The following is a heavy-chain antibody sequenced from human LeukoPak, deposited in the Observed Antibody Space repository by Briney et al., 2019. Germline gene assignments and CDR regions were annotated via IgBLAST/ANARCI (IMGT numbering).Heavy chain of an antibody. Sequence: GGSLRLSCAASGFTFSSYAMSWVRQAPGKGLEWVSAISGSGGSTSYAQKFQGRVTMTRDTSTSTVYMELSSLRSEDTAVYYCAREPSNPHYGMDVWGQGTTVTVSS. CDR1: GFTFSSYA. J-gene: IGHJ6*02. CDR2: ISGSGGST. V-gene: IGHV3-23*01. D-gene: IGHD1-14*01. CDR3: AREPSNPHYGMDV.